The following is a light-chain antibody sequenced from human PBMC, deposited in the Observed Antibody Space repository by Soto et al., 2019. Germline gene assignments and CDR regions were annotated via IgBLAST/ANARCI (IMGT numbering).Light chain of an antibody. CDR1: SSDVGRYNY. CDR2: EVS. Sequence: QSVLTQPASVSGSPGQSITISCTGTSSDVGRYNYVSWYQQHPGKAPKLMIYEVSNRPSGVSNRFSGSKSGNTASLTISGLQAEDEADYYCSSYASSITVLFGGGTKLTVL. J-gene: IGLJ2*01. V-gene: IGLV2-14*01. CDR3: SSYASSITVL.